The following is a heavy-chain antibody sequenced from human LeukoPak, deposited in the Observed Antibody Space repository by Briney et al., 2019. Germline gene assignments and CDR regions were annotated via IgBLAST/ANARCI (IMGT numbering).Heavy chain of an antibody. CDR2: IYYSGST. D-gene: IGHD3-10*01. J-gene: IGHJ4*02. Sequence: SQTLSLTCTVSGGSISSGGYYWSWIRQHPGKGLEWIGYIYYSGSTYYNPSLKSRVTISVDTSKNQFSLKLSSVTAADTAVYYCARDHERAGLGELFLPNWGQGTLVTVSS. CDR3: ARDHERAGLGELFLPN. V-gene: IGHV4-31*03. CDR1: GGSISSGGYY.